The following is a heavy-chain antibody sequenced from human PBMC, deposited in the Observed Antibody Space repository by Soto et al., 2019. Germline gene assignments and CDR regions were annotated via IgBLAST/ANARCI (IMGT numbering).Heavy chain of an antibody. CDR3: ARGIGVVTNTDYYYYYGMDV. CDR2: IYYSGST. Sequence: SETLSLTCTVSGGSISSSSYYWGWIRQPPGKGLEWIGSIYYSGSTYYNPSLKSRVTISVDTSKNQFSLKLSSVTAADTAVYYCARGIGVVTNTDYYYYYGMDVWGQGTTVTVSS. CDR1: GGSISSSSYY. J-gene: IGHJ6*02. D-gene: IGHD3-3*01. V-gene: IGHV4-39*01.